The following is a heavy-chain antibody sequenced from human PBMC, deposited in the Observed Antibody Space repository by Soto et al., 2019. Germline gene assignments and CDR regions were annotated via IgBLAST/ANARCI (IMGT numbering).Heavy chain of an antibody. CDR1: GGSISGHY. CDR3: ARVGRSGWYIDY. CDR2: IFYSGRT. J-gene: IGHJ4*02. Sequence: PSETLSPTCTVYGGSISGHYWIWIRQSPGKGLEWIGNIFYSGRTNYNPSLKSRVTLSADTSKNQFSLRLSSVTAADTAVYYCARVGRSGWYIDYWGQGIMVTVSS. D-gene: IGHD6-19*01. V-gene: IGHV4-59*11.